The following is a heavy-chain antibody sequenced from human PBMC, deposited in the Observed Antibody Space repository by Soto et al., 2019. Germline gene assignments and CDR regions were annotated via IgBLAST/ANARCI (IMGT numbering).Heavy chain of an antibody. D-gene: IGHD2-21*02. CDR2: ISSSSSTI. J-gene: IGHJ6*02. Sequence: GGSLRLSCAASGFTFSSYSMNWVRQAPGKGLEWVSYISSSSSTIYYADSVKGRFTISRDNAKNSLYLQMNSLRDEDTAVYYCARDPMVTAIRGYYYDGMDVWGQGTTVTVSS. CDR1: GFTFSSYS. V-gene: IGHV3-48*02. CDR3: ARDPMVTAIRGYYYDGMDV.